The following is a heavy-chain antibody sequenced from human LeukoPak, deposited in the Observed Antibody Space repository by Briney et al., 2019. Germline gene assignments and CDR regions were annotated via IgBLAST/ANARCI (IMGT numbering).Heavy chain of an antibody. CDR1: GYTFTGYY. V-gene: IGHV1-2*04. Sequence: ASVKVSCKASGYTFTGYYMHWVRQAPGQGLEWMGWINPNSGGTKYAQKFQGWVTMTRDTSISTAYMELSRLRSEDTAVYYCARAPYSGYDSTSSYWGQGTLVTVSS. D-gene: IGHD5-12*01. J-gene: IGHJ4*02. CDR3: ARAPYSGYDSTSSY. CDR2: INPNSGGT.